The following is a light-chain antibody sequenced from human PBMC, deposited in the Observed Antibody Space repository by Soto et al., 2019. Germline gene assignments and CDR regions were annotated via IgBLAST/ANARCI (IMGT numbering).Light chain of an antibody. J-gene: IGKJ5*01. V-gene: IGKV1-5*01. Sequence: DVQMTQSPSTLSASVGDRVTITCRVSQSIVSWLAWYQQMPGKAPKLLIYDASILQSGVPSRFSGGGSGTEFTLSISSLQPDDSATYYCQQYNTYPMTFGQGTRLEI. CDR1: QSIVSW. CDR3: QQYNTYPMT. CDR2: DAS.